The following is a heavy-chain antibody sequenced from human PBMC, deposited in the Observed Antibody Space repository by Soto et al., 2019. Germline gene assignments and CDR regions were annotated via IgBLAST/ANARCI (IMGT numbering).Heavy chain of an antibody. D-gene: IGHD2-15*01. CDR3: ARADCSGGSCYPVAFDY. CDR2: IYYSGST. Sequence: PSETLSLTCTVSGGSISSSSYHWGWIRQPPGKGLEWIGSIYYSGSTYYNPSLKSRVTISVDTSKNQFSLKLSSVTAADTAVYYCARADCSGGSCYPVAFDYWGQGTLVTVS. V-gene: IGHV4-39*01. CDR1: GGSISSSSYH. J-gene: IGHJ4*02.